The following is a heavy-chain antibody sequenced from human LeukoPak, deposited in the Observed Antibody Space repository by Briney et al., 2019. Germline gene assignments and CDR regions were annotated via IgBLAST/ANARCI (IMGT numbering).Heavy chain of an antibody. CDR3: ARERQLERLAFGKEGSAFDY. CDR2: VSSSSSYR. V-gene: IGHV3-21*01. CDR1: GITFNSYT. J-gene: IGHJ4*02. D-gene: IGHD1-1*01. Sequence: PGGSLRLSCAASGITFNSYTMNWVRQAPGKGLEWVSSVSSSSSYRYYAASAKGRCPISRDNAKNSLYLQMNRLRAEHTAVYYCARERQLERLAFGKEGSAFDYWGQGTLVTVSS.